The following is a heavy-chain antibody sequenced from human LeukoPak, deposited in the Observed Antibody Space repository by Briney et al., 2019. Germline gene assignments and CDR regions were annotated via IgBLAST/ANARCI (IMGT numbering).Heavy chain of an antibody. CDR2: IYYSGGT. Sequence: SQTLSLTCTVSGGSISSGDYYWTWIRQHPGKGLEWIGYIYYSGGTYYNPSLKSRVTISVDTSKNQFSLKLSSVTAADTAVYYCARSFSPDFWRGYFAYWGQGTLVTVSS. J-gene: IGHJ4*02. V-gene: IGHV4-31*03. CDR3: ARSFSPDFWRGYFAY. D-gene: IGHD3-3*01. CDR1: GGSISSGDYY.